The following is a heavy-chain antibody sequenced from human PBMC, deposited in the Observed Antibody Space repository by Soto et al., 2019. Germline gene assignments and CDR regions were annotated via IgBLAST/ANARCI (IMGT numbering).Heavy chain of an antibody. CDR3: ARQYYDSSGYYYAVVFFDY. D-gene: IGHD3-22*01. Sequence: SETLSLTCTVSGGSISSYYWSWIRQPPGKGLEWIGYIYYSVSTNYNPSLKSRVTISVDTSKNQFSLKLSSVTAADTAVYYCARQYYDSSGYYYAVVFFDYWGQGTLVTVSS. V-gene: IGHV4-59*01. J-gene: IGHJ4*02. CDR2: IYYSVST. CDR1: GGSISSYY.